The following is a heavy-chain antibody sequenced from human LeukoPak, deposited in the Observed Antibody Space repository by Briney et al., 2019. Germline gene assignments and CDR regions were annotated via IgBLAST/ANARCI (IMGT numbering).Heavy chain of an antibody. CDR3: AKVLTGYCGSTSCPFDS. CDR2: IRYHGSNI. CDR1: GFTFSSYG. J-gene: IGHJ4*02. V-gene: IGHV3-30*02. Sequence: GGSLRVSCAASGFTFSSYGMHWVRQAPGKGLEWVAYIRYHGSNINYADSVKGRFTISRDNSKDTLFLQMSSLRAEDTAVYYCAKVLTGYCGSTSCPFDSWGQGTPVTVSS. D-gene: IGHD2-2*01.